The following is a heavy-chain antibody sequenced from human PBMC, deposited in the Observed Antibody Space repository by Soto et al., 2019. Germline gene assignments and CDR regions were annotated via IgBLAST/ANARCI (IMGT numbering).Heavy chain of an antibody. D-gene: IGHD6-13*01. CDR1: GFTFSSYG. V-gene: IGHV3-30*18. J-gene: IGHJ4*02. CDR3: AKAGAAAGTAFDY. Sequence: GGSLRLSCAASGFTFSSYGMHWVRQAPGKGLEWVAVISYDGSNKYYADSVKGRFTISRDNSKNTLYLQMNSLRAEDTAVYYCAKAGAAAGTAFDYWGQGTLVTVSS. CDR2: ISYDGSNK.